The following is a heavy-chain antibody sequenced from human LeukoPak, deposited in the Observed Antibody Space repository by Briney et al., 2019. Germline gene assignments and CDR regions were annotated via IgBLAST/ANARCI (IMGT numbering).Heavy chain of an antibody. V-gene: IGHV4-34*01. Sequence: SETLSLTCAVYGGSFSGYYWSWIRQPPGKGLEWIGEINHSGSTNYNPSLKSRVTISVDTSKNQFSLKLSSVTAADTAVYYCARGDRTVTETNFDYWGQGTLVTVSS. D-gene: IGHD4-17*01. J-gene: IGHJ4*02. CDR2: INHSGST. CDR1: GGSFSGYY. CDR3: ARGDRTVTETNFDY.